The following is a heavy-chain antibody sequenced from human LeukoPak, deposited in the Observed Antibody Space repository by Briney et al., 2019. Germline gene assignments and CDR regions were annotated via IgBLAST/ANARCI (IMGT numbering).Heavy chain of an antibody. J-gene: IGHJ4*02. Sequence: GGSLRLSCAASGFTFSSYEMNWVRQAPGKGLEWVSSITRSSIYIYYADSVKGRFTISRDNARNSLYLQMNSLRAEDTAVYYCARVKYDSSGYYGILDYWGQGTLVTVSS. CDR3: ARVKYDSSGYYGILDY. V-gene: IGHV3-21*01. CDR1: GFTFSSYE. D-gene: IGHD3-22*01. CDR2: ITRSSIYI.